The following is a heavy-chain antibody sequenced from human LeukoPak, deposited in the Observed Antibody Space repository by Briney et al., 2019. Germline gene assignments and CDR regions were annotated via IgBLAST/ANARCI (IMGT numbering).Heavy chain of an antibody. CDR1: GFTFGNSW. CDR3: AREASSHFT. Sequence: HPRGSLRLSCAGSGFTFGNSWMNWFRQTPGKGLEWVANIKQDGSEKYVDSVKGRFTISRDIAKTSLYLQMNSLRAEDTAVYYCAREASSHFTWGQGTLVTVSS. V-gene: IGHV3-7*01. D-gene: IGHD3-3*02. CDR2: IKQDGSEK. J-gene: IGHJ5*02.